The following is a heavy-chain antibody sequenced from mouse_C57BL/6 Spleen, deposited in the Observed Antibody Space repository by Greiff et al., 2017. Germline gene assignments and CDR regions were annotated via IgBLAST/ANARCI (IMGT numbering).Heavy chain of an antibody. CDR2: IDPSDSET. CDR1: GYTFTSYW. CDR3: ARSGDYWYFDV. J-gene: IGHJ1*03. V-gene: IGHV1-52*01. D-gene: IGHD2-13*01. Sequence: QVQLQQPGAELVRPGSSVKLSCKASGYTFTSYWMHWVKQRPIQGLEWIGNIDPSDSETHYNQKFKDKATLTVDKSSSTAYMQLSSLTSEDSAVYYCARSGDYWYFDVWGTRTTVTVSS.